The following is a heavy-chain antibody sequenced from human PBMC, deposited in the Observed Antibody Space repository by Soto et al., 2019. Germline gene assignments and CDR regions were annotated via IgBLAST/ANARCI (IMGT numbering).Heavy chain of an antibody. V-gene: IGHV4-59*08. Sequence: QMQVRESGPGQLKPSETLTLTCSVSGGAISGWSWSWIRQPPGQRLEWVASISHTGNNACDTSLKGRLARSAYRPRNAVPLRVTSVTAVCTARYYCARHRSWMWWIGEDVWGHGTTVVVSS. CDR2: ISHTGNN. D-gene: IGHD3-10*01. J-gene: IGHJ6*02. CDR3: ARHRSWMWWIGEDV. CDR1: GGAISGWS.